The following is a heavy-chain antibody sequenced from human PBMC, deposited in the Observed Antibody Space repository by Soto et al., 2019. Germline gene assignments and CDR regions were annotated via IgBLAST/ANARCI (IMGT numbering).Heavy chain of an antibody. CDR2: INPSGGHT. V-gene: IGHV1-46*01. CDR1: GNTFTNYY. D-gene: IGHD2-21*02. J-gene: IGHJ4*02. CDR3: ARGGHVVVVTAAFDY. Sequence: GSVKVSCKASGNTFTNYYIHWVRQAPGQGLEWMGTINPSGGHTTYAQKFLGRVTMTRDTSTSTLYMELTSLRSEDTAVYYCARGGHVVVVTAAFDYWGQGTLVTVSS.